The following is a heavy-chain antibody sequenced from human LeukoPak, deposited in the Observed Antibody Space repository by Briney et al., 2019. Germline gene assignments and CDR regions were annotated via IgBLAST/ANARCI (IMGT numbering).Heavy chain of an antibody. Sequence: SGRSLRLSCAASGFAFDAFGIHWVRQAPGKGLEWVAVISSDGSKEYYGDSVKGRFTISRVNSKNMLYLQMNSLRAEDSGVYYCAKSGGYCTDGICYHFDYWGQGTLVTVSS. D-gene: IGHD2-8*01. V-gene: IGHV3-30*18. CDR1: GFAFDAFG. CDR3: AKSGGYCTDGICYHFDY. J-gene: IGHJ4*02. CDR2: ISSDGSKE.